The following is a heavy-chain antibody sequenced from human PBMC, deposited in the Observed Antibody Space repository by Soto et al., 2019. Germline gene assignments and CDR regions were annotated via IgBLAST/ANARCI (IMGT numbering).Heavy chain of an antibody. J-gene: IGHJ6*02. CDR3: ARGPENYYYYYGMDL. CDR2: INPNSGGT. V-gene: IGHV1-2*04. Sequence: ASVKVSCKASGYTFTGYYMHWVRQAPGQGLEWMGWINPNSGGTNYAQKFQGWVTMTRDTSISTAYMELSRLRSDDTAVYYCARGPENYYYYYGMDLWGQGNTVTVSS. CDR1: GYTFTGYY.